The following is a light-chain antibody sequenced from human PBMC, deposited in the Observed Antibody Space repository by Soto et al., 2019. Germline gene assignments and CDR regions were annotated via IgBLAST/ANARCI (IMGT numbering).Light chain of an antibody. J-gene: IGLJ3*02. V-gene: IGLV1-40*01. CDR1: SSNIGAGYD. Sequence: QSVLTQPPSVSGAPGQRVTISCTGSSSNIGAGYDVHWYQQLPGTAPQLLIYDHSNRPSGVPDRFSGSKSGTSASLAITGLQAEDEADYYCQSYDSSLSGSGVFGGGTQLTVL. CDR3: QSYDSSLSGSGV. CDR2: DHS.